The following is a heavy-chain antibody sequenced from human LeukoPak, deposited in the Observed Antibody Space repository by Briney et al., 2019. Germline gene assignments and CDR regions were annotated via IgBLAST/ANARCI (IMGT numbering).Heavy chain of an antibody. V-gene: IGHV3-30*04. CDR1: GFTLSNYA. CDR3: ARASNFNSRGPSGDP. Sequence: GGSLRLSCAASGFTLSNYAMHWVRQAPGKGLEWVSVISYDGRNKFYADSVRGRFTISKDNSQNTLYLQMSGLRTEDTAVYYCARASNFNSRGPSGDPWGQGTLVTVSS. CDR2: ISYDGRNK. D-gene: IGHD6-19*01. J-gene: IGHJ5*02.